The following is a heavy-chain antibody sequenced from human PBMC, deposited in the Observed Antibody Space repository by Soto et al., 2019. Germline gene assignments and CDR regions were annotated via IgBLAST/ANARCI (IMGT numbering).Heavy chain of an antibody. CDR2: INPSFGSG. CDR3: ATGFASRRTGNNKFYDHAMDV. V-gene: IGHV1-69*01. CDR1: GGRLSDYG. J-gene: IGHJ6*02. D-gene: IGHD6-25*01. Sequence: QEQLVQSGTEVKKPGSSVKVSCTGSGGRLSDYGIHWVRQAPGQGLAWFGGINPSFGSGDYAQKRGDRGIISAYDDTATGAVGVTSLTPDDTADYYCATGFASRRTGNNKFYDHAMDVWGQGTTVIVCS.